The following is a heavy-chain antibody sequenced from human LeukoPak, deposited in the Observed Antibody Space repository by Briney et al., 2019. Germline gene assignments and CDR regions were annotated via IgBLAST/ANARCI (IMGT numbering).Heavy chain of an antibody. J-gene: IGHJ5*02. CDR3: ARDWGAVAGENWFDP. CDR1: GFTFSTYA. Sequence: PGGSLRLSCAASGFTFSTYAMSWVRQAPGKGLEWVSAISGSGGSTYYADSVKGRFTISRDNSKNTLYLQMNSLRAEDTAVYYCARDWGAVAGENWFDPWGQGTLVTVSS. D-gene: IGHD6-19*01. V-gene: IGHV3-23*01. CDR2: ISGSGGST.